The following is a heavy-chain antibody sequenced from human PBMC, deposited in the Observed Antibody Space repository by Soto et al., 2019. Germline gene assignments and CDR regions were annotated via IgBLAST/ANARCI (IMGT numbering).Heavy chain of an antibody. CDR3: ARHGPRDGYNPGGFFDY. CDR2: IYYSGST. CDR1: GGSISSSSYY. V-gene: IGHV4-39*01. D-gene: IGHD5-12*01. Sequence: QLQLQESGPGLVKPSETLSLTCTVSGGSISSSSYYWGWIRQPPGKGLEWIGSIYYSGSTYYNPSLKSRVTISVDTSKNQFSLKLSSVTAADTAVYYCARHGPRDGYNPGGFFDYWGQGTLVTVSS. J-gene: IGHJ4*02.